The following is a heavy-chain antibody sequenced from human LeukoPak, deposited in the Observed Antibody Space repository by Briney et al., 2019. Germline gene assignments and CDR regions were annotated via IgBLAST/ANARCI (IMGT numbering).Heavy chain of an antibody. CDR1: GYTFTSYD. Sequence: AAVKVSCKASGYTFTSYDINRVRQATGQGLGWMRWMNPNSGNTGYAQKFQSRVTMTRNTSISTAYMELSSLRSEDTAVYYCARGRGCSYARSRYYYFYMDVWGKGTTVTVSS. CDR3: ARGRGCSYARSRYYYFYMDV. V-gene: IGHV1-8*01. D-gene: IGHD5-18*01. CDR2: MNPNSGNT. J-gene: IGHJ6*03.